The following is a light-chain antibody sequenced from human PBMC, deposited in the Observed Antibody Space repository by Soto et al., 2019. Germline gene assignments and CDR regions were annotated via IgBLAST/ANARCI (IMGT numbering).Light chain of an antibody. CDR1: QSVSSN. V-gene: IGKV3-15*01. Sequence: EIVMTQSPATLSVSPGERATLSCRASQSVSSNLAWYQQKPGQAPRLLIYGASTRATGIPARFSGSGSGTAFTLTLSSLQSEDFAVYYCQQYNNWPGITFGPGTKVDIK. CDR3: QQYNNWPGIT. J-gene: IGKJ3*01. CDR2: GAS.